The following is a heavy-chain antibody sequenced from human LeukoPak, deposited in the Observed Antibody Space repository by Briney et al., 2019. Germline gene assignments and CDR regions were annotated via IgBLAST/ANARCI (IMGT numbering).Heavy chain of an antibody. J-gene: IGHJ4*02. CDR3: ARALKNYYFDY. CDR1: GFTFSSYS. Sequence: PGGSLRLSCAASGFTFSSYSMNWVRQAPGKGLEWVSYISSSSSTIYYADSVKGRFTISRDNAKNSLYLQMNSLRAEDTAVYYCARALKNYYFDYWGQGTLVTVSS. D-gene: IGHD1-7*01. V-gene: IGHV3-48*01. CDR2: ISSSSSTI.